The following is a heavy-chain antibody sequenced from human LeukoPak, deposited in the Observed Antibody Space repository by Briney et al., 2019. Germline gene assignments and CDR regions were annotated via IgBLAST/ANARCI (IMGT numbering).Heavy chain of an antibody. J-gene: IGHJ5*02. CDR3: AKAGGITMIVVVHGEYWFDP. Sequence: GGSLRLSCAASGFTFSSYAMSWVRQAPGKGLEWVSAISGSGGSTYYADSVKGRFTISRDNSKNTLYLQMNSLRAEDTAVYYCAKAGGITMIVVVHGEYWFDPWGQGTLVTVSS. CDR2: ISGSGGST. CDR1: GFTFSSYA. D-gene: IGHD3-22*01. V-gene: IGHV3-23*01.